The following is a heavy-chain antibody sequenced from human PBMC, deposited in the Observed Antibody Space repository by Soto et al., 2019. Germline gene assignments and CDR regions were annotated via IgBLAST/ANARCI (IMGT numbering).Heavy chain of an antibody. CDR2: VFYTGAT. CDR3: GKHPSPERGGYFYRGGGYFYYAMDV. CDR1: GGSIRSSTYY. V-gene: IGHV4-39*01. D-gene: IGHD3-22*01. J-gene: IGHJ6*02. Sequence: SETLSLTCTVSGGSIRSSTYYWGWIRQPPGKGLEWVGNVFYTGATSYNPSLKSRVTISVDTSNQFSLRLSSVTAADTAVYYWGKHPSPERGGYFYRGGGYFYYAMDVWGQGPTVP.